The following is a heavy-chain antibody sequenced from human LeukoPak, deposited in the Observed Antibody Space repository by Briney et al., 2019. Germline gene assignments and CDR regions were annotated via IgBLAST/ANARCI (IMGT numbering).Heavy chain of an antibody. Sequence: ASVKVSCKASGYTFPNFGITWARHAPGQGLEWMGWISPNSGNTKSAQKFQGRVTMTTDTSTSTAYMELRSLRSDDTAVYYCARDLGQYYDTSDNWFDPWGQGTLVTVSS. J-gene: IGHJ5*02. CDR2: ISPNSGNT. D-gene: IGHD3-22*01. CDR3: ARDLGQYYDTSDNWFDP. V-gene: IGHV1-18*01. CDR1: GYTFPNFG.